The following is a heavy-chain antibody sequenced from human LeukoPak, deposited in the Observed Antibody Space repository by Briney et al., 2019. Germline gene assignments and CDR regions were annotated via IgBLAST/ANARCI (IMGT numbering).Heavy chain of an antibody. V-gene: IGHV1-18*01. CDR2: ISANNGNT. Sequence: GASVKVSCKASGYTFTGYAMNWVRQAPGQGLEWMGWISANNGNTHYAQRFQGRVTMTTDTSTYTAYMELTSLTSDDTAVYYCARAASGSPPRGWWFDPWGQGTLVTVSS. CDR1: GYTFTGYA. D-gene: IGHD1-26*01. CDR3: ARAASGSPPRGWWFDP. J-gene: IGHJ5*02.